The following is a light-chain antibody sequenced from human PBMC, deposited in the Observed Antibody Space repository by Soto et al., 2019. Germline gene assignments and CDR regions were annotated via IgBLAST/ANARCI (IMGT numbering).Light chain of an antibody. CDR1: QSVISY. Sequence: EIVLTQSPATLSLSPGERATLSCRASQSVISYLAWYQQKFGQAPRLLIYGASSRATGIPDRFSGSGSGTDFTLTISRLEPEDFAVYYCQQYGSSLFTFGGGTKVDIK. V-gene: IGKV3-20*01. J-gene: IGKJ4*01. CDR3: QQYGSSLFT. CDR2: GAS.